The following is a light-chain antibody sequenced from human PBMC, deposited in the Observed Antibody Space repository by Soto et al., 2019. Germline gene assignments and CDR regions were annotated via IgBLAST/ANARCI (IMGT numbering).Light chain of an antibody. CDR1: SSNIGNNY. CDR3: GTWDSTLSGV. V-gene: IGLV1-51*01. J-gene: IGLJ1*01. CDR2: DND. Sequence: QSVLTQPPSVSAAPGQKVTISCSGSSSNIGNNYVSWYQHLPGAAPKLLIYDNDKRSSGIPDRFSGSKSGTSSTLDITGLXXXXXXXXYCGTWDSTLSGVFGTGTKVTV.